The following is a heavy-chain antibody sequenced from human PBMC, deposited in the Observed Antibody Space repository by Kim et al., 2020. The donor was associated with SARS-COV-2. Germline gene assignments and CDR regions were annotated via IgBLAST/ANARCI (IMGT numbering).Heavy chain of an antibody. CDR1: GFTFSSYG. D-gene: IGHD3-22*01. J-gene: IGHJ4*02. CDR3: AKDGARLLSYYDSSGYRDY. Sequence: GGSLRLSCAASGFTFSSYGMHWVRQAPGKGLEWVAVISYDGSNKYYADSVKGRFTISRDNSKNTLYLQMNSLRGEDTAVYYCAKDGARLLSYYDSSGYRDYWGQGTLVTVSS. V-gene: IGHV3-30*18. CDR2: ISYDGSNK.